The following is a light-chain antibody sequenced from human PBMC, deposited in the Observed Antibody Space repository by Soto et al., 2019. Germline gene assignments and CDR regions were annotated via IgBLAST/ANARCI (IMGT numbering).Light chain of an antibody. CDR3: SSYAGINNLGV. CDR2: EVN. J-gene: IGLJ1*01. Sequence: QSALTQPPSASGSPGQSVTISCTGTSSDVGGYKYVSWYQQHPGKAPKLMIFEVNKRPSGVPDRFPGSKSGNTASLTVSGPQAEDEADYYCSSYAGINNLGVFGTGTKVTVL. V-gene: IGLV2-8*01. CDR1: SSDVGGYKY.